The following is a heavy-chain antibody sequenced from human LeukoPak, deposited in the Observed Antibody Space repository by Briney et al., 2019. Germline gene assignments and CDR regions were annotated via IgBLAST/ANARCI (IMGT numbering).Heavy chain of an antibody. D-gene: IGHD6-19*01. J-gene: IGHJ4*02. CDR2: ISWNSGTI. Sequence: PGGSLRLSCAASGFTFDDYAMHWVRQAPGKGLEWVSGISWNSGTIGYADSVKGRFTISRDNAKNSLYLQMNSLRTEDTAFYYCAKMARSGWIPPVYDYWGQGTLVTVSS. CDR1: GFTFDDYA. V-gene: IGHV3-9*01. CDR3: AKMARSGWIPPVYDY.